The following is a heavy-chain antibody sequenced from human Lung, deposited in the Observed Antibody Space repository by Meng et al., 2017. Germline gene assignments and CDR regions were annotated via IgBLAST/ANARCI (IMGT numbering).Heavy chain of an antibody. V-gene: IGHV4-34*01. CDR1: GWSFSDYY. CDR3: ARGPTTMAHDFDY. D-gene: IGHD4-11*01. CDR2: INHSGST. J-gene: IGHJ4*02. Sequence: GQLQQVGLGLLKPSETLPLTCVVSGWSFSDYYWSWIRQPPGKGLEWIGEINHSGSTNYNPSLESRATISVDTSQNNLSLKLSSVTAADSAVYYCARGPTTMAHDFDYWGQGTLVTVSS.